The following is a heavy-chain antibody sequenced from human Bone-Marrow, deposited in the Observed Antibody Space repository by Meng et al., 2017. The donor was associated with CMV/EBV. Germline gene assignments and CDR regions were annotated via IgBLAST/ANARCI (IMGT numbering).Heavy chain of an antibody. J-gene: IGHJ4*02. V-gene: IGHV3-30*04. Sequence: GESLKISCAASGFTFSSYAMHWVRQAPGKGLEWVAVISYDGSNKYYADSVKGRFTISRDNAKNSLYLQMNSLRAEDTAVYSCAKVGFQLLSFDYWGRGTLVTVSS. CDR1: GFTFSSYA. CDR2: ISYDGSNK. CDR3: AKVGFQLLSFDY. D-gene: IGHD2-2*01.